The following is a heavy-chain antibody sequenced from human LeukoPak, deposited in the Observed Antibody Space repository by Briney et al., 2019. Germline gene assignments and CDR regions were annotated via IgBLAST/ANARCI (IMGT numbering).Heavy chain of an antibody. CDR3: AKSVYNYGGDFDY. Sequence: PGGSLRLSCAASGFTFSGYAMSWVRQAPGKGLEWVSAISGSGGSTYYADSVKGRFTLSRDNSKSTLYLQMNSLRAEDTAVYYCAKSVYNYGGDFDYWGQGSLVTVSS. CDR1: GFTFSGYA. CDR2: ISGSGGST. V-gene: IGHV3-23*01. J-gene: IGHJ4*02. D-gene: IGHD5-18*01.